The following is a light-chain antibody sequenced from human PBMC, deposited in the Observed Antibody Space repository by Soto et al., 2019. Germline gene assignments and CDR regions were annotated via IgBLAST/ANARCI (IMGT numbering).Light chain of an antibody. CDR1: QGISSY. CDR3: QQANSFPGIT. Sequence: AIRMTQSPSSLSASTGDRVTITCRASQGISSYLAWYQQKPGKAPKLLIYAASSLQSGVPSRFSGSGSGTDFTLTISSLQPEDFATYYCQQANSFPGITFGGGTKVDI. J-gene: IGKJ4*01. V-gene: IGKV1-8*01. CDR2: AAS.